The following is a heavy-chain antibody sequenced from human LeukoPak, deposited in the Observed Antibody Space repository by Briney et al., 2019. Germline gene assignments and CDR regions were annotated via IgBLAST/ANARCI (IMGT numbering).Heavy chain of an antibody. V-gene: IGHV4-61*02. D-gene: IGHD3-22*01. CDR2: IYASGIT. CDR3: ASGADSSNYFLYY. CDR1: GGSISSGSYY. Sequence: SETLSLTCTVSGGSISSGSYYWNWIRQPAVKGLEWIGRIYASGITNYHPSLKSRVAISVDTSKNQFSLRLSSVTAADTAVYYCASGADSSNYFLYYWGQGILVTVSS. J-gene: IGHJ4*02.